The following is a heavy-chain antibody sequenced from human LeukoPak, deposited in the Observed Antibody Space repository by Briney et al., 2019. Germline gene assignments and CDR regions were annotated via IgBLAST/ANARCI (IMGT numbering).Heavy chain of an antibody. CDR2: ISCGTI. Sequence: PGGSLRLSCAVSGFPFDDYAMHWVRQAPGKGLEWVSGISCGTIGYADSVKGRFTISRDNAKNSLYLQMNRLRAEDTALYYCAKDTRDILTGYYNTALDYWGQGTLVTVSS. CDR3: AKDTRDILTGYYNTALDY. CDR1: GFPFDDYA. V-gene: IGHV3-9*01. D-gene: IGHD3-9*01. J-gene: IGHJ4*02.